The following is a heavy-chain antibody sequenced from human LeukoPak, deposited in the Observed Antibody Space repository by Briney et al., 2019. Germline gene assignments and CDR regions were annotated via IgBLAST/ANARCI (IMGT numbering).Heavy chain of an antibody. CDR2: IWYDGSYK. D-gene: IGHD3-22*01. Sequence: GRSLRLSCAASGFTFSSHGMHWVRQAPGKGLEWVAVIWYDGSYKYYADSVKGRFTISRDNSKNTLYLQMNSLRAEDTAVYYCARDRGSNYYDSSLDYWGQGTLVTVSS. CDR3: ARDRGSNYYDSSLDY. CDR1: GFTFSSHG. J-gene: IGHJ4*02. V-gene: IGHV3-33*01.